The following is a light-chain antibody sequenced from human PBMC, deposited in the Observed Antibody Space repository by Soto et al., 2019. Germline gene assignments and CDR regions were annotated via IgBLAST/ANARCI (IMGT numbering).Light chain of an antibody. J-gene: IGKJ3*01. Sequence: EIVLTQSPGTLSLSPGERATLSCRASQSVSSTNLAWYQQKPGQAPRLLIYGTSTRATGIPDRFSGSGSGTDFTLPISRLEPEDFAVYSCQQYETSPRGFIFGPGTKVDIK. V-gene: IGKV3-20*01. CDR3: QQYETSPRGFI. CDR1: QSVSSTN. CDR2: GTS.